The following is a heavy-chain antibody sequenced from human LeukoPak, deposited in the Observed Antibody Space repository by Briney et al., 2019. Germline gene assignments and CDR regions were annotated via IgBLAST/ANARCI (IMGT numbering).Heavy chain of an antibody. D-gene: IGHD6-13*01. V-gene: IGHV3-48*03. CDR1: GFTFSSYE. CDR2: ISSSGSTI. CDR3: ARDQAGRHSDY. J-gene: IGHJ4*02. Sequence: GGSLRLSYAASGFTFSSYEMNWVRQAPGKGLEGVSYISSSGSTIYYADSVKGRFTISRDNAKNSLYLQMNSLRAEDSAVYYCARDQAGRHSDYWGQGTLVTVSS.